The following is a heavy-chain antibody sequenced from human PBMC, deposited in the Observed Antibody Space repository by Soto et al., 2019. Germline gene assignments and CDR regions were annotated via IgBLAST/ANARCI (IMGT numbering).Heavy chain of an antibody. D-gene: IGHD6-19*01. CDR2: INHSGST. Sequence: SETLSLTCAVYGGSFSGYYWSWIRQPPGKGLEWIGEINHSGSTNYNPSLKSRVTISVDTSKNQFSLKLSSVTAADTAVYYCARGDPSQQWLVFPFDYWGQGTLVTVSS. V-gene: IGHV4-34*01. J-gene: IGHJ4*02. CDR1: GGSFSGYY. CDR3: ARGDPSQQWLVFPFDY.